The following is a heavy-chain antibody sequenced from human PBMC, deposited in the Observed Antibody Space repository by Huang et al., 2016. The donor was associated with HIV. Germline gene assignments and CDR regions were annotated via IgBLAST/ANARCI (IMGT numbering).Heavy chain of an antibody. CDR1: GFTFATYG. Sequence: QVQLVESGGGVVQPGGSLRLSCAASGFTFATYGMHWVRQAPGKGLEWGAFMRSDATDKYYAGSVKGRFTASRDNSKNTLFLHMNSLRPEDTALYYCAKIPPLHANLATSGPGPVDYWGQGTLVTVSS. V-gene: IGHV3-30*02. CDR3: AKIPPLHANLATSGPGPVDY. CDR2: MRSDATDK. J-gene: IGHJ4*02. D-gene: IGHD6-13*01.